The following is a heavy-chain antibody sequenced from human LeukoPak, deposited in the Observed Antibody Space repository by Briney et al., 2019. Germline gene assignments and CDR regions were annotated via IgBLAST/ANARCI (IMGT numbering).Heavy chain of an antibody. Sequence: PSETLSLTCTVSGGSISSSSYYWGWIRQPPGKGLEWIGSIYYSGSTYYNPSLKSRVTISVDTSKNQFSLKLSSVTAADTAVYYCARETVPGGDSSGWYGYWGQGTLVTVSS. D-gene: IGHD6-19*01. CDR1: GGSISSSSYY. CDR3: ARETVPGGDSSGWYGY. CDR2: IYYSGST. V-gene: IGHV4-39*07. J-gene: IGHJ4*02.